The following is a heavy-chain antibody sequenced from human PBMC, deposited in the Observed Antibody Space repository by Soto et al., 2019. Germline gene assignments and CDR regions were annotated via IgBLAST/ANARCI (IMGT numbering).Heavy chain of an antibody. CDR1: GFTFSSYA. CDR3: ARVIEDIVLVPAAMRHYYYYYGMDV. V-gene: IGHV3-30-3*01. D-gene: IGHD2-2*01. J-gene: IGHJ6*02. Sequence: QVQLVESGGGVVQPGRSLRLSCAASGFTFSSYAMHWVRQAPGKGLEWVAVISYDGSNKYYADSVKGRFTISRDNSKNTLYLQMNSLRAEDTAVYYFARVIEDIVLVPAAMRHYYYYYGMDVWGQGTTVTVSS. CDR2: ISYDGSNK.